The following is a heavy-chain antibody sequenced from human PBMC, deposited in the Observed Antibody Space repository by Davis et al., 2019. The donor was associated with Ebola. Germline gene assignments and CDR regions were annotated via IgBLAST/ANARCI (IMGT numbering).Heavy chain of an antibody. D-gene: IGHD2-15*01. Sequence: AASVKVSCKVSGYTLTELSMHWVRQAPGKGLEWMGGFDPEDAEAVYAQNFQERVTMTEDTSTDTAYMELSSLRSDDTAVYYCAAGGLGGGFDIWGHGTMVTVSS. CDR2: FDPEDAEA. CDR3: AAGGLGGGFDI. J-gene: IGHJ3*02. CDR1: GYTLTELS. V-gene: IGHV1-24*01.